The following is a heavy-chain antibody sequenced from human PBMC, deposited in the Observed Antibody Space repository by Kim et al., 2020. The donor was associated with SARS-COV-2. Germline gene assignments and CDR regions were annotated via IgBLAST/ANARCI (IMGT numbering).Heavy chain of an antibody. Sequence: ASVKVSCKVSGYTLTELSMHWVRQAPGKGLEWMGGFDPEDGETIYAQKFQGRVTITEDTSTDTAYMELSSLRSEDTAVYYCATVYSSSPYGYYWGQGTLVTVSS. D-gene: IGHD6-6*01. CDR3: ATVYSSSPYGYY. CDR2: FDPEDGET. J-gene: IGHJ4*02. V-gene: IGHV1-24*01. CDR1: GYTLTELS.